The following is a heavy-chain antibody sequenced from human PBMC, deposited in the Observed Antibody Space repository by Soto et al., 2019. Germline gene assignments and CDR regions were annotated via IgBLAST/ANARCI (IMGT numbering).Heavy chain of an antibody. D-gene: IGHD1-26*01. CDR2: ISGYNGNT. V-gene: IGHV1-18*01. J-gene: IGHJ6*03. Sequence: ASVKVSCKASGYTFRSYGISWVRQAPGQGLEWMGWISGYNGNTHYSQKFQGKVTMTTDTSTSTAYMELRNLRSDDTAVYYCAQEHSTYPGRLSYYYMDVWGKGTMVTVSS. CDR3: AQEHSTYPGRLSYYYMDV. CDR1: GYTFRSYG.